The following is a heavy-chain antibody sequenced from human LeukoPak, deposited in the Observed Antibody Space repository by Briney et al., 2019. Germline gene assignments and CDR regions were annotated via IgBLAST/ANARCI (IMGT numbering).Heavy chain of an antibody. CDR1: GFIFNNYG. CDR2: ISNDGGGT. CDR3: AKGGSAYFLDL. D-gene: IGHD2/OR15-2a*01. J-gene: IGHJ5*02. V-gene: IGHV3-23*01. Sequence: PGGSLRLSCAASGFIFNNYGLIWVRQAPGKGLEWVSAISNDGGGTTYADFVEGRFTISRDNSKSTLFLQMNSLRAEDTALYYCAKGGSAYFLDLWGQGTLVTVSS.